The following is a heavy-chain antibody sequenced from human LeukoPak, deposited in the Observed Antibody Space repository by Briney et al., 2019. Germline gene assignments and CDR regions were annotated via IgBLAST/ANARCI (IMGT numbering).Heavy chain of an antibody. CDR3: ARGRGAAAGPRYMDV. CDR1: GGSFSGYY. Sequence: SETLSLTCAVYGGSFSGYYWSWIRQPLGKGLEWIGEINHSGSTNYNPSLKSRVTISVDTSKNQFSLKLSSVTAADTAVYYCARGRGAAAGPRYMDVWGKGTTVTVSS. CDR2: INHSGST. D-gene: IGHD6-13*01. J-gene: IGHJ6*03. V-gene: IGHV4-34*01.